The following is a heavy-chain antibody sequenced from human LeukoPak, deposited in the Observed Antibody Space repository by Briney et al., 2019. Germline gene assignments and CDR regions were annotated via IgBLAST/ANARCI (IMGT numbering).Heavy chain of an antibody. J-gene: IGHJ3*02. Sequence: GASVKVSCKASGYTFTSYYMHWVRQAPGQGLEWMGIINPSGGSTSYAQKFQGRVTMTRDTSTSTVYMELSSLRSEDTAVYYCARAQFPELGYCSSTSCRDAFDIWGQGTMVTVSS. CDR3: ARAQFPELGYCSSTSCRDAFDI. V-gene: IGHV1-46*01. CDR2: INPSGGST. CDR1: GYTFTSYY. D-gene: IGHD2-2*01.